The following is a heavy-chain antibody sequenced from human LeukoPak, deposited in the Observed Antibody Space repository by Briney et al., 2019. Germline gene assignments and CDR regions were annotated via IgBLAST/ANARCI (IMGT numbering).Heavy chain of an antibody. D-gene: IGHD4-23*01. V-gene: IGHV4-59*06. CDR1: GGSISSYY. CDR2: IYYSGST. CDR3: ARATTVVTEDAFDI. Sequence: SETLSLTCTVSGGSISSYYWSWIRQHPGKGLEWIGYIYYSGSTYYNPSLKSRVTISVDTSKNQFSLKLSSVTAADTAVYYCARATTVVTEDAFDIWGQGTMVTVSS. J-gene: IGHJ3*02.